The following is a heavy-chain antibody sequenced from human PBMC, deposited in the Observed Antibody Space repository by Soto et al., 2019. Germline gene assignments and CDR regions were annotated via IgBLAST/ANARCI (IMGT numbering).Heavy chain of an antibody. CDR1: GFTFSDHE. Sequence: PGGSLRLSCVVSGFTFSDHEMSWVRQAPGKGPEWISRIDESGGTTSYADSVKGRFTISRDNTRDSLYLHMSNLRAEDTAIYYCARDRSLIFAVPPYGMDVWGQGTTVTVSS. CDR3: ARDRSLIFAVPPYGMDV. V-gene: IGHV3-48*03. D-gene: IGHD3-3*01. J-gene: IGHJ6*02. CDR2: IDESGGTT.